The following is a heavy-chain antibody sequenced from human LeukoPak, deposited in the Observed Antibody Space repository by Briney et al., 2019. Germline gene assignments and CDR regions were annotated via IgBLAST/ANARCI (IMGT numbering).Heavy chain of an antibody. Sequence: TGGFLRLSCAASGYTFRSHCMHWVRQAPCKGLEWTVFIWYDGSNKYYTDSVKGRFTISRDNSKNTLYLQMNSLRAVDTAVYYCAGDRARSYFDYWGQGALVTISS. D-gene: IGHD1-26*01. CDR2: IWYDGSNK. CDR1: GYTFRSHC. CDR3: AGDRARSYFDY. V-gene: IGHV3-33*01. J-gene: IGHJ4*02.